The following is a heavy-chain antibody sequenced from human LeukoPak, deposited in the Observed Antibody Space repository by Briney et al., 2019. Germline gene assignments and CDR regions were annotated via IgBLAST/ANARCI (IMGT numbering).Heavy chain of an antibody. V-gene: IGHV3-30*04. CDR1: GFTFSSYA. Sequence: GGSLRLSCAASGFTFSSYAMHWVRQAPAKGLEWVAVISYDGSNKYYADSVKGRFTISRDNSKNTLYLQMNSLRAEDTAVYYCARGKPYYYYYMDVWGKGTTVTISS. CDR2: ISYDGSNK. J-gene: IGHJ6*03. CDR3: ARGKPYYYYYMDV.